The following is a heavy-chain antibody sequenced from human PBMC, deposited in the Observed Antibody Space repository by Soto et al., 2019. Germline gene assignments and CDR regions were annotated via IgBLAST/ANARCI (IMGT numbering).Heavy chain of an antibody. D-gene: IGHD4-17*01. CDR2: IYYSGST. J-gene: IGHJ6*03. Sequence: PSETLSLTCTVSGGSISSYYWSWIRQPPGKGLEWIGYIYYSGSTNYNPSLKSRVTISVDTSKNQFSLKLSSVTAADTAVYYCARESPQMTTVTTDYYYYMDVWGKGTTVTVS. V-gene: IGHV4-59*01. CDR3: ARESPQMTTVTTDYYYYMDV. CDR1: GGSISSYY.